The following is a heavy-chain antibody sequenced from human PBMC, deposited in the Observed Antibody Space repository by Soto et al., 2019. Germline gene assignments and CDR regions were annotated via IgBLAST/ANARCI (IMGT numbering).Heavy chain of an antibody. V-gene: IGHV3-11*01. J-gene: IGHJ5*02. Sequence: GGSLRLSCAASGLTFSDYYMSWIRQAPGKGLEWVSYISSSGSTIYYADSVKGRFTISRDNAKNSLYLQMNSLRAEDTAVYYCARVACSSTSCYRFLDGGWFDPWGQGTLVTVSS. CDR1: GLTFSDYY. CDR3: ARVACSSTSCYRFLDGGWFDP. CDR2: ISSSGSTI. D-gene: IGHD2-2*01.